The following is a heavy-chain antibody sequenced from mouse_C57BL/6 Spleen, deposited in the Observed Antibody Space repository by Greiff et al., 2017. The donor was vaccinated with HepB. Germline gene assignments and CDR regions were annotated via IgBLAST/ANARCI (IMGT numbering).Heavy chain of an antibody. J-gene: IGHJ1*03. CDR3: AGDDPYDYDGYFGV. CDR2: ISDGGSYT. V-gene: IGHV5-4*01. Sequence: DVQLVESGGGLVKPGGSLKLSCAASGFTFSSYAMSWVRQTPEKRLEWVATISDGGSYTYYPDNVKGRFTISRDNAKNNLYLQMSHLKSEDTARYYCAGDDPYDYDGYFGVWGTGTTVTVSS. D-gene: IGHD2-4*01. CDR1: GFTFSSYA.